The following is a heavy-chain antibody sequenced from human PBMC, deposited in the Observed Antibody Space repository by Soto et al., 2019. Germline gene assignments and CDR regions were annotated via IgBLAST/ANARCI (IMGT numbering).Heavy chain of an antibody. CDR1: GFTFSSYA. CDR2: ISYDGSNK. Sequence: QVQLVESGGGVVQPGRSLRLSCAASGFTFSSYAMHWVRQAPGKGLEWVAVISYDGSNKYYADSVKGRFTNSRDNSKNTLYLQMNSLRAEDTAVYYCARDREVGYYDSSGYYYLDYWGQGTLVTVSS. V-gene: IGHV3-30-3*01. D-gene: IGHD3-22*01. CDR3: ARDREVGYYDSSGYYYLDY. J-gene: IGHJ4*02.